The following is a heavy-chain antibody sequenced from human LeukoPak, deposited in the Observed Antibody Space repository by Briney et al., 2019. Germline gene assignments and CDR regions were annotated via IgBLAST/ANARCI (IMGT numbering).Heavy chain of an antibody. CDR3: ASGEFYYYYGMDV. J-gene: IGHJ6*02. Sequence: MPGGSVRLSCAASRSTFSNYCMSWIRQAPGLGLEWLSYISSSGSTIYYADSVKGRFTISRDNAKNSLYLQMNSLRAEDTAVYYCASGEFYYYYGMDVWGQGTTVTVSS. CDR2: ISSSGSTI. V-gene: IGHV3-11*01. D-gene: IGHD3-10*01. CDR1: RSTFSNYC.